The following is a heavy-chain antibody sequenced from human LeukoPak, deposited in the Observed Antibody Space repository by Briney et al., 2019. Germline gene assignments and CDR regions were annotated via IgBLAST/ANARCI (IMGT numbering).Heavy chain of an antibody. D-gene: IGHD5-24*01. J-gene: IGHJ4*02. CDR2: IYSGGST. V-gene: IGHV3-66*01. CDR3: ARDLGEMATNEQTRSDY. CDR1: GLTVSSNY. Sequence: PGGSLRLSCAASGLTVSSNYMSWVRQAPGKGLEWVSVIYSGGSTYYADSVKGRFTISRDNSKNTLYLQMNSLRAEDTAVYYCARDLGEMATNEQTRSDYWGQGTLVTVSS.